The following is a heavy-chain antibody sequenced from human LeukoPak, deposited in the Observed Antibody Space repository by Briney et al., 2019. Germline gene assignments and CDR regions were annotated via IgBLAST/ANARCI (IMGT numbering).Heavy chain of an antibody. Sequence: SQTLSLTCAISGDSVSSNSAAWNWIRQSPSRGLEWLGRTYYRSKWYNEYAVSVKSRITINPDTSKNQFSLQLNSVTPEDTAVYYCARASTRAYCSGGSCYSHTGWFDPWGQGTLVTVSS. D-gene: IGHD2-15*01. V-gene: IGHV6-1*01. CDR1: GDSVSSNSAA. CDR3: ARASTRAYCSGGSCYSHTGWFDP. J-gene: IGHJ5*02. CDR2: TYYRSKWYN.